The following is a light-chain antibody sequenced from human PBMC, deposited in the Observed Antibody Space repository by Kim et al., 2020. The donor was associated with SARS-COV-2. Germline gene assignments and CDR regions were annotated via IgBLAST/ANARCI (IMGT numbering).Light chain of an antibody. J-gene: IGLJ3*02. CDR2: QDS. V-gene: IGLV3-1*01. CDR3: QAWDSSTAWV. CDR1: KLGDKY. Sequence: SYELTQPPSVSVSPGQTASITCSGDKLGDKYACWYQQKPGQSHVLVIYQDSKRPSGNPERFSGSNSGNTATLTISGTQAMDEADYYCQAWDSSTAWVFGG.